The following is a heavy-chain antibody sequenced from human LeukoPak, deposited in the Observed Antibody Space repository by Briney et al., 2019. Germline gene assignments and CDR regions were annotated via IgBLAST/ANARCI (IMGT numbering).Heavy chain of an antibody. D-gene: IGHD3-3*01. CDR1: GGSFSGYY. CDR3: ARIGPDFWSGYRGYYMDV. Sequence: SETLSFTCAVYGGSFSGYYWSWIRQPPGKGLEWIGEINHSGSTNYNPSLKSRVTISVDTSKNQFSLKLSSVTAADTAVYYCARIGPDFWSGYRGYYMDVWGKGTTVTVSS. V-gene: IGHV4-34*01. J-gene: IGHJ6*03. CDR2: INHSGST.